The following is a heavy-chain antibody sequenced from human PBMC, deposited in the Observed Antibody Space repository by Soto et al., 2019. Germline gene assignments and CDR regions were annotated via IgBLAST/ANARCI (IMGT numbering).Heavy chain of an antibody. D-gene: IGHD4-17*01. CDR3: AKDLLPTTITTVGD. J-gene: IGHJ4*02. CDR1: GFIFSTYG. V-gene: IGHV3-30*18. Sequence: QVQLVESGGGVVQPGRSLRLSCAASGFIFSTYGMHWVRQAPGKGLEWLSVISYDGNNKYYADSVKGRFTISRDNSKNTLWLQMDSLRTEDTAVYYCAKDLLPTTITTVGDWGQGTLVTVSS. CDR2: ISYDGNNK.